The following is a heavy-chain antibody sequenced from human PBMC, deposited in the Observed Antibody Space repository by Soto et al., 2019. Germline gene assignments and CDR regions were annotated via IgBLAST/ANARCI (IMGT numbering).Heavy chain of an antibody. CDR1: GGSFSGYY. V-gene: IGHV4-34*01. CDR2: INHSGST. J-gene: IGHJ6*03. Sequence: SETLSLTCAVYGGSFSGYYWSWIRQPPGKGLEWIGEINHSGSTNYNPSLKSRVTISVDTSKNQFSLKLSSVTAADTAVYYCARAGCSSTSCYDYYMDVWGKGTTVTVSS. D-gene: IGHD2-2*01. CDR3: ARAGCSSTSCYDYYMDV.